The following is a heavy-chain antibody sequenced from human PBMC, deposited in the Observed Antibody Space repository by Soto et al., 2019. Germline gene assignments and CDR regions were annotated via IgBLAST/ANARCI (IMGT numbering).Heavy chain of an antibody. CDR1: GGTFSSYA. D-gene: IGHD6-6*01. CDR3: ARFGSSNTYFDY. V-gene: IGHV1-69*13. J-gene: IGHJ4*02. CDR2: IIPIFGTA. Sequence: SVKVSCKASGGTFSSYAISWVRQAPGQGLEWMGGIIPIFGTANNAQKFQGRVTITADESTSTAYMELSSLRFEVTAVYYCARFGSSNTYFDYWGQGTLVTVSS.